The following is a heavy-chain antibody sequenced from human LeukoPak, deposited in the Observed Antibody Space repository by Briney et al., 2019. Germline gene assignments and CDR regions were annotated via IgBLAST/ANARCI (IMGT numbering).Heavy chain of an antibody. V-gene: IGHV3-11*01. J-gene: IGHJ4*02. D-gene: IGHD3-22*01. CDR2: ISSSGSTM. Sequence: GGSLRLSCAASGFTFSNYYMSWIRQAPGKGLEWVSYISSSGSTMYYADSVKGRFTISRDNAKNSLYLQMNSLRAEDTAVYYCARVSFPYYYDSSGYYPLGYWGQGTLVTVSS. CDR1: GFTFSNYY. CDR3: ARVSFPYYYDSSGYYPLGY.